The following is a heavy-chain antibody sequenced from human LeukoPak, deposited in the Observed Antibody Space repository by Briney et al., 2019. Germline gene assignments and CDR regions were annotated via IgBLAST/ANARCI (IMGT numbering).Heavy chain of an antibody. V-gene: IGHV3-48*03. CDR3: ARVPPVATSYFDY. J-gene: IGHJ4*02. D-gene: IGHD5-12*01. Sequence: PGGSLRLSCAASGFTFSSYEMNWVRQAPGKGLEWVSYISSSGSTIYYADSVKGRFTISRDNAKNSLYLQMNSLRAEDTAVYYCARVPPVATSYFDYWGQRTLVTVSS. CDR2: ISSSGSTI. CDR1: GFTFSSYE.